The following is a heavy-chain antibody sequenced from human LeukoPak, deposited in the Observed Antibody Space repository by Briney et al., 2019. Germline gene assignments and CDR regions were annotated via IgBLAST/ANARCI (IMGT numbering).Heavy chain of an antibody. CDR2: SNPDNVGT. V-gene: IGHV1-2*06. Sequence: ASVKVSCKASGYSFTAHYMHWIRQAPGQGLEWMGQSNPDNVGTKYAPKFQGRVTMTRDTSIATAYMELSSLTSDDTAVYYCARSIPPTSCMDVWGKGTTVTVSS. CDR1: GYSFTAHY. J-gene: IGHJ6*03. CDR3: ARSIPPTSCMDV.